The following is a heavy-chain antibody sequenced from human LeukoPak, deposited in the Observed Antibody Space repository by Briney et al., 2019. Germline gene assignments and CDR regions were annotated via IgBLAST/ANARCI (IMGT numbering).Heavy chain of an antibody. CDR1: GGSISSNYR. CDR3: AGDPSGNGGGGEYYFDY. D-gene: IGHD1-26*01. J-gene: IGHJ4*02. V-gene: IGHV4-4*02. Sequence: SETLSLTCAVSGGSISSNYRWTWVRQPPGKGLEWIGEIHHSGSTNYNPSLKSRVTLSVDKSKNQFSLKLSSVTAADTALYYCAGDPSGNGGGGEYYFDYWGQGTLVTVSS. CDR2: IHHSGST.